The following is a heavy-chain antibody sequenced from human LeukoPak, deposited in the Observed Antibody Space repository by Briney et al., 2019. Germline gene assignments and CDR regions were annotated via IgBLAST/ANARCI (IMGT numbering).Heavy chain of an antibody. CDR3: ASSAPNGDYYYMDV. CDR1: GGSISSGDYY. D-gene: IGHD3-10*01. V-gene: IGHV4-30-4*08. J-gene: IGHJ6*03. CDR2: IYYSGST. Sequence: PSETLSLTCTVSGGSISSGDYYWSWIRQPPGKGLEWIGYIYYSGSTYYNPSLKSRVTISVDTSKNQFSLKLSSVTAADTAVYYCASSAPNGDYYYMDVWGKGTTVTVSS.